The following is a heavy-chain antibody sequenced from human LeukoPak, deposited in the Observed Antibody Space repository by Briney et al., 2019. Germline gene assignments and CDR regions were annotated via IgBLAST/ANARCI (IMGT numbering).Heavy chain of an antibody. D-gene: IGHD6-19*01. CDR3: AKAFSSGWSWVDY. J-gene: IGHJ4*02. CDR1: GFTFDDYA. V-gene: IGHV3-9*01. Sequence: GGSLRLSCAASGFTFDDYAMHWVRQAPGKGLEWVSGISWNSGSIGYADSVKGRFTISRDNAKNSPYLQMNSLRAEDTALYYCAKAFSSGWSWVDYWGQGTLVTVSS. CDR2: ISWNSGSI.